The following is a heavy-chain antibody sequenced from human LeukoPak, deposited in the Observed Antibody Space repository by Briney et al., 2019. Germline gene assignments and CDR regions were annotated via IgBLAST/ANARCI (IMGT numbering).Heavy chain of an antibody. CDR3: TTYYSSGWSEYFQH. CDR1: GFTFSSYW. V-gene: IGHV3-74*01. Sequence: GGSLRLSCAASGFTFSSYWMHWVRQAPGKGLVWVSRINSDGSSTSYADSVKGRFAISRDNAKNTLYLQMNSLRAEDTAVYYCTTYYSSGWSEYFQHWGQGTLVTVSS. CDR2: INSDGSST. D-gene: IGHD6-19*01. J-gene: IGHJ1*01.